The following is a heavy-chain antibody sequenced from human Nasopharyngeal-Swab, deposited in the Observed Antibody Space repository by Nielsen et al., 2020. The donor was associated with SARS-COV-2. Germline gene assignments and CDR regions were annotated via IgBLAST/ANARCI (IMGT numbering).Heavy chain of an antibody. CDR2: ISSSSSYI. CDR1: GFTVSSNY. Sequence: LKISCAASGFTVSSNYMSWVRQAPGNGLEWVSSISSSSSYIYYADSVKGRFTISRDNAKNSLYLQMNSLRAEDTAVYYCARASAVTRNDAFDIWGQGTMVTVSS. D-gene: IGHD4-17*01. CDR3: ARASAVTRNDAFDI. V-gene: IGHV3-21*01. J-gene: IGHJ3*02.